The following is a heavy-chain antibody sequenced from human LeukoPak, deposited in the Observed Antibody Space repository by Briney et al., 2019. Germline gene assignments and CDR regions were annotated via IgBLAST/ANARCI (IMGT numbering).Heavy chain of an antibody. Sequence: ASVKGSCKASGYTFTSYDINCVRQATGQGLEWMGWMNPHSGNTGYAQKFQGRVTMTRNTSISTAYMELSSLRSEDTAVYYCARGQAAQNWFDPWGQGTLVTVSS. D-gene: IGHD6-6*01. CDR3: ARGQAAQNWFDP. CDR1: GYTFTSYD. CDR2: MNPHSGNT. J-gene: IGHJ5*02. V-gene: IGHV1-8*01.